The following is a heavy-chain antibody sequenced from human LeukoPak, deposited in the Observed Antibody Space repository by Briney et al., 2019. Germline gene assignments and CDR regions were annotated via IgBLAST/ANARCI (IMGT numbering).Heavy chain of an antibody. Sequence: PGGPLRLSCAASGFTFSSYSMNWVRQAPGKGLEWVSYISSSSSTIYYADSVKGRFTISRDNAKNSLYLQMNSLRAEDTAVYYCARSDYYDSSGHDYWGQGTLVTVSS. CDR1: GFTFSSYS. CDR3: ARSDYYDSSGHDY. D-gene: IGHD3-22*01. V-gene: IGHV3-48*04. J-gene: IGHJ4*02. CDR2: ISSSSSTI.